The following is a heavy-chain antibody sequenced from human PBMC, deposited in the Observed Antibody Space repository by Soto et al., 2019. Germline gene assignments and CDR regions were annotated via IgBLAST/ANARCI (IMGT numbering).Heavy chain of an antibody. CDR1: GFTFSSYG. CDR2: ISYDGSNK. J-gene: IGHJ6*02. D-gene: IGHD5-12*01. V-gene: IGHV3-30*18. CDR3: AKDMRLRSRYYYGMDV. Sequence: QVQLVESGGGVVQPGRSLRLSCAASGFTFSSYGMHWVRQAPGKGLEWVAVISYDGSNKYYADSVKGRFTTSRDNSKNTLYLQMNSLRAEDTAVYYCAKDMRLRSRYYYGMDVWGQGTTVTVSS.